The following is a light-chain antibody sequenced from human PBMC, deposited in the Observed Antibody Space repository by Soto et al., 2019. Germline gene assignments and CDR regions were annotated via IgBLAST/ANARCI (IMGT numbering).Light chain of an antibody. CDR3: QQYNSYPWT. Sequence: DIQMTQSPSTLSASVGDRVTITCRASQSISSWLAWYQQKPGKAPNLLIYDASNLESGVPSRFRGSGSGADLPLTISSLQPDDFATYYCQQYNSYPWTFGQGTKVEIK. V-gene: IGKV1-5*01. CDR1: QSISSW. CDR2: DAS. J-gene: IGKJ1*01.